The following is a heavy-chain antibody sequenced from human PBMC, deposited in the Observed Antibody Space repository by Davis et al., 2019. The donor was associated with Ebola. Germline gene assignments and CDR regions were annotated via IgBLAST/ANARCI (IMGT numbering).Heavy chain of an antibody. D-gene: IGHD4-17*01. CDR1: GGTFSSYA. CDR3: ARLRSPHERGGLSDY. CDR2: FIPIFGTA. Sequence: SVQVSCKASGGTFSSYAISWVRQAPGQGLDWMGGFIPIFGTANYAQKFQGRVTITADESTSTAYRELSSLRSEDTAVYYCARLRSPHERGGLSDYWGQGTLVTVSS. J-gene: IGHJ4*02. V-gene: IGHV1-69*13.